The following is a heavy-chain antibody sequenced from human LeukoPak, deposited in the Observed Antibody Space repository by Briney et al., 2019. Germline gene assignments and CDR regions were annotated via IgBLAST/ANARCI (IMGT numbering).Heavy chain of an antibody. CDR3: ARDRPPFENYHVSGSSLDY. Sequence: GGSLRLSCAASGFTFSSYSMNWVRQAPGKGLEWVSSISSSSYTHYADSVKGRFTISRDNAKNSLFLQMKTLRAEDTAVYFCARDRPPFENYHVSGSSLDYWGQGTLVTVSS. CDR1: GFTFSSYS. D-gene: IGHD3-10*01. J-gene: IGHJ4*02. CDR2: ISSSSYT. V-gene: IGHV3-21*01.